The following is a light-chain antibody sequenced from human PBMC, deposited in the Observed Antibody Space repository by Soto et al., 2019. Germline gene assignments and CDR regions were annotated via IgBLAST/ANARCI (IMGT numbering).Light chain of an antibody. CDR3: QKYNSAPLT. Sequence: DIQMTQSPTSLSASLGDRVTITCRASQGIGVYLAWFQQKPGNVPRLLIYAASTLQSGVPSRFSGSGSGTDFTLTISSLQPEDVATYYCQKYNSAPLTFGGGTKVEIK. CDR1: QGIGVY. V-gene: IGKV1-27*01. CDR2: AAS. J-gene: IGKJ4*01.